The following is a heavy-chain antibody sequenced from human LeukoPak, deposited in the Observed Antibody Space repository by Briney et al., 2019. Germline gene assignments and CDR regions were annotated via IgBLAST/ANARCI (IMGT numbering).Heavy chain of an antibody. CDR1: GFTFPNAW. J-gene: IGHJ3*02. V-gene: IGHV3-15*01. CDR2: IIRKIDGGTT. CDR3: TTLGGRDGAAFDI. D-gene: IGHD1-26*01. Sequence: GGSLRLSCAASGFTFPNAWMSWVRQAPGKGLEWVARIIRKIDGGTTDYAAPVKGRFTISRDDSKSTLYLQMNSLRSQDTAVYYCTTLGGRDGAAFDIWGQGTMVTVSS.